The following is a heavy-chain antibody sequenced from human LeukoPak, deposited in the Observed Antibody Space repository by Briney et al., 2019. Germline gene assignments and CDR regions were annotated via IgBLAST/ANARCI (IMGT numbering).Heavy chain of an antibody. CDR3: ARHSGGSPHYFDY. CDR2: NHYGGTT. J-gene: IGHJ4*02. Sequence: SETLSLTRTVSIGCITDYSCSWIPQPPREGLGWIGFNHYGGTTHYTPSLKSGVTTSVATSNNHFSLMLSSVAAADTAIYYCARHSGGSPHYFDYWGQGALVTVSS. CDR1: IGCITDYS. D-gene: IGHD1-26*01. V-gene: IGHV4-59*08.